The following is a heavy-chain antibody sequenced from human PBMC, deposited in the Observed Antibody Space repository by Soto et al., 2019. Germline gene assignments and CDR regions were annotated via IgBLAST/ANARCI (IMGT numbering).Heavy chain of an antibody. CDR3: ARDDVGSAWPY. J-gene: IGHJ4*02. CDR2: INCDNGNT. V-gene: IGHV1-3*01. Sequence: QVQLVQSGADVKKPGASVKVSCKTSGYNFSENAVHWVRQAPGQGLEWMGWINCDNGNTKYSRKMQGRLTISRDKSATTVYMELSALTSEDKAVYFCARDDVGSAWPYWGQGTLVSVSS. D-gene: IGHD6-19*01. CDR1: GYNFSENA.